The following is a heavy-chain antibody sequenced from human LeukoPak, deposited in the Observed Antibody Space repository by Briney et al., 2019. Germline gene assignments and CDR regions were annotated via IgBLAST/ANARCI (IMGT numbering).Heavy chain of an antibody. CDR2: IYYSGST. J-gene: IGHJ4*02. V-gene: IGHV4-31*03. D-gene: IGHD3-10*01. CDR3: ARTMVRGVISCFDY. CDR1: GDSISSGGYY. Sequence: SSETLSLTCTVSGDSISSGGYYWSWIRQHPGKGLEWIGYIYYSGSTYYNPSLKSRVTISVDTSKNQFSLKLSSVTAADTAVYYCARTMVRGVISCFDYWGQGTLVTVSS.